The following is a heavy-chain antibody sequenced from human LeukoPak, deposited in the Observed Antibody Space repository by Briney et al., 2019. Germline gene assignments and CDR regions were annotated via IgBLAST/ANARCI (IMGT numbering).Heavy chain of an antibody. CDR1: GYTLTELS. D-gene: IGHD1-26*01. V-gene: IGHV1-24*01. Sequence: ASVTVSFTVSGYTLTELSMHWVRQAPGKGLEWMGGFDPEDGETIYAQKFQGRVTMTEDTSTDTAYMELSSLRSEDTAVYYCAAARPLHNWFDPWGQGTLVTVSS. J-gene: IGHJ5*02. CDR2: FDPEDGET. CDR3: AAARPLHNWFDP.